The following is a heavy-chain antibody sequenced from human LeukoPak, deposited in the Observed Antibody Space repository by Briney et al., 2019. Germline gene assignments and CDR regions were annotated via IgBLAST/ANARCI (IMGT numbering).Heavy chain of an antibody. CDR2: FTATGGRT. Sequence: QAGGFLRLSCAASGFIFSNYAMTWVRQAPGKGLEWVSSFTATGGRTYYADSVKGRFTISRDNSKNTLYLQLNSLRAEDTAVYFCAKGLLDPNLVLDYWGQGTLVTVSS. V-gene: IGHV3-23*01. D-gene: IGHD2-8*02. J-gene: IGHJ4*02. CDR1: GFIFSNYA. CDR3: AKGLLDPNLVLDY.